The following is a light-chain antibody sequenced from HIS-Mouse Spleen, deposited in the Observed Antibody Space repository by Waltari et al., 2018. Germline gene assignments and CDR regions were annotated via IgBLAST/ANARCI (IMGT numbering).Light chain of an antibody. V-gene: IGLV2-8*01. CDR2: EVS. CDR3: SSYAGSNNFGV. J-gene: IGLJ2*01. CDR1: SRDVGGYNY. Sequence: QSALTQPPSASGSPGQSVTISCTGTSRDVGGYNYVTWYQQHPGNAPKLMIYEVSKRPSGVPDRFSGSKSGNTASLTVSGLQAEDEADYYCSSYAGSNNFGVFGGGTKLTVL.